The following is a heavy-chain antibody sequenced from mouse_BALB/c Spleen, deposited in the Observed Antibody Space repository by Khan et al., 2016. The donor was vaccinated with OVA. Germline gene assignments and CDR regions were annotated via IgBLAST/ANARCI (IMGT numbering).Heavy chain of an antibody. CDR2: MTPGGGGT. V-gene: IGHV1-54*01. CDR3: ARGFYDSYLACFAY. J-gene: IGHJ3*01. D-gene: IGHD2-3*01. Sequence: QVQLQQSGTELVRPGTSVKVSCKASGYAFTHYLIEWVKQRPGQGLEWIGVMTPGGGGTNYTEKFEGKATLTADNSSSSAYMHLSSLTSDDSAVYFCARGFYDSYLACFAYWGQGTLVTVSA. CDR1: GYAFTHYL.